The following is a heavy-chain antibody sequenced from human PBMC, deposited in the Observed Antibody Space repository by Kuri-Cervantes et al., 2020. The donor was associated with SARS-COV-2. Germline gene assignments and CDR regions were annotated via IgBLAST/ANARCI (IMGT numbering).Heavy chain of an antibody. Sequence: GESLKISCAASGFTFSSYAMSWGRQAPGKGLEWVSAISGSGGSTYYADSVKGRFTISRDNSKNTLYLQMNSLRAEDTAVYYCAKKFESSGIAAAGTEMYFDYWGQGTLVTVSS. CDR2: ISGSGGST. J-gene: IGHJ4*02. CDR3: AKKFESSGIAAAGTEMYFDY. V-gene: IGHV3-23*01. CDR1: GFTFSSYA. D-gene: IGHD6-13*01.